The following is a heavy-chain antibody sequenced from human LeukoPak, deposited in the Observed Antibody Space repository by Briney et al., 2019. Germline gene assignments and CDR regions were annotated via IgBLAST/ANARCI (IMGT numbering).Heavy chain of an antibody. CDR3: AGYCSSVSCRNIDY. CDR2: ISGSGDYI. Sequence: GGSLRLSCAASGFIFSNYFMIWVRQAPGKGLEWVSSISGSGDYIYYADSVKGRFTISRDNAKNSLYLQMNSLRAEDTAVYYCAGYCSSVSCRNIDYWGQGTLVTVSS. J-gene: IGHJ4*02. CDR1: GFIFSNYF. V-gene: IGHV3-21*01. D-gene: IGHD2-2*01.